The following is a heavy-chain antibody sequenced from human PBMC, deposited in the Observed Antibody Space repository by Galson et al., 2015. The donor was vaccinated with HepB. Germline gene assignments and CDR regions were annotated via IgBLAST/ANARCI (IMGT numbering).Heavy chain of an antibody. Sequence: TLSLTCTVSGGSISSSDYYWSWIRQSPGKGLEWIAYIYFSGATYYNPSLKSRVSMSVDTPKNQFSLRLNSVTAADTAVYHCARDPVLPAASIYYYYFMDVWGKGTTVIVSS. CDR1: GGSISSSDYY. CDR2: IYFSGAT. J-gene: IGHJ6*03. CDR3: ARDPVLPAASIYYYYFMDV. D-gene: IGHD2-2*01. V-gene: IGHV4-30-4*01.